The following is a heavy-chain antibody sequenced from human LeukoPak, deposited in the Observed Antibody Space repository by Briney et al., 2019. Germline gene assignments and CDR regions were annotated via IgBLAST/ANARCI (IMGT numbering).Heavy chain of an antibody. CDR2: ISSSSSYI. J-gene: IGHJ5*02. Sequence: GGSLRLSCAASGFTFSSYSMNWVRQAPGKGLEWVSSISSSSSYIYYADSVKGRFTISRDNAKNSLYLQMNSLRAEDTAVYYCAREVHTMTVVENNWFDPWGQGTLVTVSS. CDR1: GFTFSSYS. V-gene: IGHV3-21*01. CDR3: AREVHTMTVVENNWFDP. D-gene: IGHD3-22*01.